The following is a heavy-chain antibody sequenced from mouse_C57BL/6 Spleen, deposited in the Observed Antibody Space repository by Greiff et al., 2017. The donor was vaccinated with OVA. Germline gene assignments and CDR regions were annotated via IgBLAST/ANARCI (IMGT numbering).Heavy chain of an antibody. Sequence: VQLQQSGAELVKPGASVKISCKASGYAFSSYWMNWVKQRPGKGLEWIGQLYPGDGDTNYNGKFKGKATLTADKSSSTAYMQLSSLTSEDSAVYFCARSGGSSYPYFDVWGTGTTVTVSS. V-gene: IGHV1-80*01. J-gene: IGHJ1*03. CDR1: GYAFSSYW. D-gene: IGHD1-1*01. CDR2: LYPGDGDT. CDR3: ARSGGSSYPYFDV.